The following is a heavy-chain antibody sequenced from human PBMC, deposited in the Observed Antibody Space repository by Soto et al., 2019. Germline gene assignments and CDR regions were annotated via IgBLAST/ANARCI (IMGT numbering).Heavy chain of an antibody. J-gene: IGHJ6*02. Sequence: PSETLSLTCTVSGGSISSGGYYWSWIRQHPGKGLEWIGYIYYSGSTYYNPSLKSRVTISVDTAKNQFSLKLSSVTAADTAVYYYARSSYTSENYYYYGMDVWGQGTTVTVSS. V-gene: IGHV4-31*03. D-gene: IGHD3-16*01. CDR3: ARSSYTSENYYYYGMDV. CDR1: GGSISSGGYY. CDR2: IYYSGST.